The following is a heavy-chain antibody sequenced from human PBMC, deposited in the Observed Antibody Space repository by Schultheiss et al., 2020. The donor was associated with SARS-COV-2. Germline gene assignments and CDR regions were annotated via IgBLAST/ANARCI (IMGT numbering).Heavy chain of an antibody. CDR1: GGSISSYY. D-gene: IGHD6-19*01. CDR2: INHSGST. CDR3: ARDQYSSGWYGPTGGYAFDI. V-gene: IGHV4-59*12. Sequence: SETLSLTCTVSGGSISSYYWSWIRQPPGKGLEWIGEINHSGSTNYNPSLKSRVTISVDTSKNQFSLKLASVTAADTAVYYCARDQYSSGWYGPTGGYAFDIWGQGTMVTVSS. J-gene: IGHJ3*02.